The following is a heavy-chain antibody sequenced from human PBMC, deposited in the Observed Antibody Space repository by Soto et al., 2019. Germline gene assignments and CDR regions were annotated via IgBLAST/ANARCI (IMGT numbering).Heavy chain of an antibody. V-gene: IGHV4-39*01. CDR1: GGSISSSSYY. J-gene: IGHJ4*02. CDR3: ARKLARVTTVGRIDY. CDR2: SYYSGST. D-gene: IGHD4-17*01. Sequence: QLQLQESGPGLVKPSETLALTCTVSGGSISSSSYYWGWIRQHPGKGLEWIGSSYYSGSTYYNPSVKSGVTISVDTANSQSSLRQGSVPAADTAVYYCARKLARVTTVGRIDYWGQGTLVTVSS.